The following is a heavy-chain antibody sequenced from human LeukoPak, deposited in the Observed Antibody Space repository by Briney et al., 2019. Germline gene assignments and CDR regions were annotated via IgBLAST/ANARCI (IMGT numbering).Heavy chain of an antibody. CDR2: ISGSGGST. V-gene: IGHV3-23*01. CDR1: GFTFSSYA. J-gene: IGHJ4*02. D-gene: IGHD2-2*01. CDR3: AKDRGQLPTTRQLDFDY. Sequence: GGSLRFSCAASGFTFSSYAMSWVRQAPGKGLEWVSAISGSGGSTYYADSVKGRFTIYRDNSKHTLYLQMNSLRAEDTAVYYCAKDRGQLPTTRQLDFDYWGQGTLVTVSS.